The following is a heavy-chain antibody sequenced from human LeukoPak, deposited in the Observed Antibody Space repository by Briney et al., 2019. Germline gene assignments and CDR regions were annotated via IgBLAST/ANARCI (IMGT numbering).Heavy chain of an antibody. CDR1: GGTISSYF. CDR2: IYTSGTI. D-gene: IGHD3-16*02. V-gene: IGHV4-4*07. CDR3: ATVSRADAFDI. Sequence: PSETLSLTCTASGGTISSYFWTWIRQPAGRGLEWVGRIYTSGTINYNPSLKSRVTISVDKSKNQFYLKLSSVTAADTAVYYCATVSRADAFDIWGQGTMVTVSS. J-gene: IGHJ3*02.